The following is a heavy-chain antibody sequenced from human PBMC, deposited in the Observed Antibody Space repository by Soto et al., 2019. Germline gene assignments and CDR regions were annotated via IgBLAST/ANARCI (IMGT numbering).Heavy chain of an antibody. CDR1: GGTFSSYA. V-gene: IGHV1-69*06. D-gene: IGHD2-2*03. CDR2: IIPIFGTA. Sequence: SVKVSCKASGGTFSSYAISWVLQAPGQGLEWMGGIIPIFGTANYAQKFQGRVTITADKSTSTAYMGLSSLRSEDTAVYYCARAPLDSVVVPAPLDPWGPGNLVSGSA. J-gene: IGHJ5*01. CDR3: ARAPLDSVVVPAPLDP.